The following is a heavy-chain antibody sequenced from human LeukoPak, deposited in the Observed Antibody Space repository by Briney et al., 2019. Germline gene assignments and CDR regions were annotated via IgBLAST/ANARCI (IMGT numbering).Heavy chain of an antibody. Sequence: SETLSLTCTVSGGSISSSSYYWGWIRQPPGKGLEWIGSIYYSGSTYYNPSLKSRVTISVDTSKNQFSLKLSSVTAADTAVYYCARDRLGGWPHSFDYWGQGTLVTVSS. D-gene: IGHD2-15*01. J-gene: IGHJ4*02. V-gene: IGHV4-39*07. CDR1: GGSISSSSYY. CDR3: ARDRLGGWPHSFDY. CDR2: IYYSGST.